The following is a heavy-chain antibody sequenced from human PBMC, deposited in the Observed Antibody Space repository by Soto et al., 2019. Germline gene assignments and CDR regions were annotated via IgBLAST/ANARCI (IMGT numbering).Heavy chain of an antibody. CDR1: GDSISTVY. CDR3: ARGRTVRDYADDSSDYFYFFDY. D-gene: IGHD3-22*01. J-gene: IGHJ4*02. V-gene: IGHV4-59*01. CDR2: VYYTGST. Sequence: SETLSLTCTVSGDSISTVYWGWMRQSPGKELEWIGYVYYTGSTNYNPSLKSRVTISVDRSKNQFSLKLTSANAADTAVYYCARGRTVRDYADDSSDYFYFFDYWGQGTQVTVSS.